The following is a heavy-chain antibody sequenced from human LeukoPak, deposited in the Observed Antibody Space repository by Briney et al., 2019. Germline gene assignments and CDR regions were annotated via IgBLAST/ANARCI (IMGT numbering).Heavy chain of an antibody. CDR2: INPNSGGT. J-gene: IGHJ4*02. D-gene: IGHD2-2*01. CDR3: ARSRYCSSTSCYYLDY. V-gene: IGHV1-2*02. Sequence: ASVKVSCKASGYTFTGYYMHWVRQAPGQELEWMGWINPNSGGTSYAQKFQGRVTMTRDTSISTAYMELSRLRSDDTAVYYCARSRYCSSTSCYYLDYWGQGTLVTVSS. CDR1: GYTFTGYY.